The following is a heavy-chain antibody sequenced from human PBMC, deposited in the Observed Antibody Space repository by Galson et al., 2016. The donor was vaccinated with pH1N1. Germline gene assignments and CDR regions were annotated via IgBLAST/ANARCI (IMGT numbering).Heavy chain of an antibody. CDR1: GFSLRTSGVG. J-gene: IGHJ3*02. CDR2: IDWDDDK. Sequence: PALVKPTQTLTLTCTFSGFSLRTSGVGVGWIRQPPGKALEWLARIDWDDDKFYSTSLQTRLTISKDTSKNQVVLTMTNMDPVDTATYYCARTKRRGGWAFDIWGQGTIITVSS. V-gene: IGHV2-70*04. CDR3: ARTKRRGGWAFDI. D-gene: IGHD6-19*01.